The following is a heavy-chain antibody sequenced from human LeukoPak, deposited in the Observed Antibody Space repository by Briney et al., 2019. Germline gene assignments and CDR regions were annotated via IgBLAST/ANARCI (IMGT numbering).Heavy chain of an antibody. CDR1: GFTFSTYE. V-gene: IGHV3-48*03. D-gene: IGHD3-22*01. J-gene: IGHJ4*02. CDR2: ISGRTDTI. CDR3: ARSRRPSPMRYYFDS. Sequence: PGGSLRLSCTASGFTFSTYEMTWGRQAPGKGLEWVSYISGRTDTIYYADSVTGRFTISRDNAKNSLFLHVSSLRAEDTAIYYCARSRRPSPMRYYFDSWGQGTLVTVSS.